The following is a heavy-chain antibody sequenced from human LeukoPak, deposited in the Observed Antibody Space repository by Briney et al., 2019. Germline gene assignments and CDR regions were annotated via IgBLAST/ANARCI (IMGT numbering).Heavy chain of an antibody. CDR1: GGSISSSSYY. CDR2: IYYSGST. CDR3: ARHQGRQLADY. Sequence: PSETLSLTCTVSGGSISSSSYYWGWIRQPPGKGLEWIGNIYYSGSTYYNPSLKSRVTISVDTSKNQFSLKLSSVTAADTAVYYCARHQGRQLADYWGRGTLVTVSS. D-gene: IGHD6-13*01. J-gene: IGHJ4*02. V-gene: IGHV4-39*01.